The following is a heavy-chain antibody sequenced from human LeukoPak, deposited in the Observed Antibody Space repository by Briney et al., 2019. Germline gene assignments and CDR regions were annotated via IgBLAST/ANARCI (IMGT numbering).Heavy chain of an antibody. V-gene: IGHV3-30*03. J-gene: IGHJ4*02. D-gene: IGHD1-26*01. CDR2: ISYDGSNK. Sequence: PGGSLRLSCAASGFTFSSYGMHWVRQAPGKGLEWVAVISYDGSNKYYADSVKGRFTISRDNSKNTLYLQMNSLRAEDTAVYYCARGGKWELLHFDYWGQGTLVTVSS. CDR1: GFTFSSYG. CDR3: ARGGKWELLHFDY.